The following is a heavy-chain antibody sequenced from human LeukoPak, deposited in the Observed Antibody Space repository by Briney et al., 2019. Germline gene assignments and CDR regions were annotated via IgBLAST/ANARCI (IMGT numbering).Heavy chain of an antibody. Sequence: SETLSLTCTVSGGSISSYYWSWIRQPPGKGLEWIGYIYYSGNTNYNPSLKSRVTIPVDTSKNQFSLKLNSVTAADTAVYYCARNYYDFWSNYHHDAFDIWGQGTMVSVSS. CDR3: ARNYYDFWSNYHHDAFDI. CDR2: IYYSGNT. J-gene: IGHJ3*02. CDR1: GGSISSYY. V-gene: IGHV4-59*01. D-gene: IGHD3-3*01.